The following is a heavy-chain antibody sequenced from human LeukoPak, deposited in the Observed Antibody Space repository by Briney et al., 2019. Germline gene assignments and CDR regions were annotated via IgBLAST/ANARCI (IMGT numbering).Heavy chain of an antibody. CDR2: INHSGST. CDR1: GGSFSGYY. J-gene: IGHJ4*02. V-gene: IGHV4-34*01. CDR3: ARGLRLRYFDWSPFDY. Sequence: SETLSLTCAVYGGSFSGYYWSWIRQPPGKGLEWIGEINHSGSTNYNPSLKSRVTISVDTSKNQFSLKLSSVTAADTAVYYCARGLRLRYFDWSPFDYWGQGTLVTVSS. D-gene: IGHD3-9*01.